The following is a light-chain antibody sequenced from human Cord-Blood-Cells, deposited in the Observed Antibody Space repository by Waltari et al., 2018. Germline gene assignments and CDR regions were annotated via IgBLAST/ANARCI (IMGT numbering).Light chain of an antibody. CDR1: SSDVGGYNY. J-gene: IGLJ1*01. Sequence: QSALTQPRSVSGSPGQSVTIPCTGTSSDVGGYNYVSWYQQPPGKAPKPMIYDVSKRPSGVPDRFSGSKSGNTASLTISGLQAEDEADYYCCSYAGSYTYVFGTGTKVTVL. V-gene: IGLV2-11*01. CDR2: DVS. CDR3: CSYAGSYTYV.